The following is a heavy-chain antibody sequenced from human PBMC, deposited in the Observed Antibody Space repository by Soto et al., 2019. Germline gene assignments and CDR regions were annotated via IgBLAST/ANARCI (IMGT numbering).Heavy chain of an antibody. D-gene: IGHD2-2*01. CDR1: GFTFSIYA. Sequence: GGSLRLSCAASGFTFSIYAMSWVRQAPGKGLEWVSAISGSGGSTYYADSVKGRFTISRDNSKNTLYLQMNSLRAEDTAVYYCAKDVPDIVVVQAATFFDYWGQGTLVTVSS. CDR2: ISGSGGST. J-gene: IGHJ4*02. V-gene: IGHV3-23*01. CDR3: AKDVPDIVVVQAATFFDY.